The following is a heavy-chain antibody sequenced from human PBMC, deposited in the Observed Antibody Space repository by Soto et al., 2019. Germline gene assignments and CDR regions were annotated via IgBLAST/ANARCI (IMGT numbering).Heavy chain of an antibody. CDR3: ARDYDFWSGYDYGMDV. CDR2: IYSGGST. D-gene: IGHD3-3*01. J-gene: IGHJ6*02. Sequence: SLRLSCAASGFTVSSNYMSWVRQAPGKGLEWVSVIYSGGSTYYADSVKGRFTISRDNSKNTLYLQMNSLRAEDTAVYYCARDYDFWSGYDYGMDVWGQGTTVTVSS. V-gene: IGHV3-53*01. CDR1: GFTVSSNY.